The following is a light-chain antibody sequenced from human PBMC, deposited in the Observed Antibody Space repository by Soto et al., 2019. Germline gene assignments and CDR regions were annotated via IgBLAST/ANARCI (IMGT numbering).Light chain of an antibody. CDR1: SSDVGGYNY. CDR3: CSYAGTYTYV. CDR2: DVS. V-gene: IGLV2-11*01. Sequence: QSVLTQPRSVSGSPGQSVTISCTGASSDVGGYNYVSWYQQHAGKAPKLMLYDVSRRLSAVPDRFSGSKSGNTASLTISGLQADDEADYYCCSYAGTYTYVFGTGTKVTVL. J-gene: IGLJ1*01.